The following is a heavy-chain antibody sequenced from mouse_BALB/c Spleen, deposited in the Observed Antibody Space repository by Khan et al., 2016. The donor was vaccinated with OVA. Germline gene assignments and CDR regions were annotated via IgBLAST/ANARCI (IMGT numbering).Heavy chain of an antibody. D-gene: IGHD3-3*01. CDR3: DRSGEYCRGYYALDY. CDR1: GYTFTSYW. CDR2: IGPGSGNT. Sequence: DLVKPGASVKLSCKASGYTFTSYWINWIKQRPGQGLEWIGRIGPGSGNTDYNEMFKGKATLTVDTSSSTAYIQLNSLSSEDSAVDSCDRSGEYCRGYYALDYWGQGTSVTVSS. V-gene: IGHV1S41*01. J-gene: IGHJ4*01.